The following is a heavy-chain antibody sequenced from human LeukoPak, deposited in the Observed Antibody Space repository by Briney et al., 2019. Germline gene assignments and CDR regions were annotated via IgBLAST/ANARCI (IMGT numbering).Heavy chain of an antibody. CDR3: ARRDISSGWSFDY. V-gene: IGHV4-4*07. D-gene: IGHD6-19*01. Sequence: SETLSLTCTVSGGSISNYHWSWIRQPAGKGLEWIGQIHTSGSTNYNPPLKSRVSMSIDTTEDQVSLKLRSVTAADTAFYYCARRDISSGWSFDYWGQGTLVTVSS. CDR1: GGSISNYH. CDR2: IHTSGST. J-gene: IGHJ4*02.